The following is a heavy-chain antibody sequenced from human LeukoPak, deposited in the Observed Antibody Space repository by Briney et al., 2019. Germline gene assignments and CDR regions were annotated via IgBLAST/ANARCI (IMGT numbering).Heavy chain of an antibody. Sequence: TGGSLRLSCAASGFTFSSYWMSWVRQAPGKGLEWVANIKQDGSEKYYVDSVKGRFTISRDNAKNSLYLQMNSLRAEDTAVYYCARVGAGGYHFEIDYWGQGTLVTVSS. CDR1: GFTFSSYW. CDR3: ARVGAGGYHFEIDY. J-gene: IGHJ4*02. D-gene: IGHD5-12*01. V-gene: IGHV3-7*01. CDR2: IKQDGSEK.